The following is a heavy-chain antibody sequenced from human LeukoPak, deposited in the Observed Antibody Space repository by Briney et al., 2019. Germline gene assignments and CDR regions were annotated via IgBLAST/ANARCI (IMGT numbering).Heavy chain of an antibody. V-gene: IGHV1-2*02. CDR1: GYTFTGYY. CDR2: INPNSGGT. CDR3: AREISGYRDAFDI. J-gene: IGHJ3*02. Sequence: ASVKVSCKASGYTFTGYYMHWVRQAPGQGLEWMGWINPNSGGTNYAQKFQGRVTMTRDTSISTAYMELSRLRSDDTAVYYCAREISGYRDAFDIWGQGTVVTVSS. D-gene: IGHD6-13*01.